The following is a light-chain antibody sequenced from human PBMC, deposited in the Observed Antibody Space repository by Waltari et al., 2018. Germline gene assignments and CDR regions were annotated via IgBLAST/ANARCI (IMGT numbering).Light chain of an antibody. CDR1: TSDVGSYDL. Sequence: SALPQPASVSGTPGQSSSTSCSGATSDVGSYDLVSWYQQHPGAAPKLLVCEVFKRPPDTSSRFSGAKSGSTASLTISGLQPEDEADYYCCSYAGRGTYVFGSGTKVTVL. J-gene: IGLJ1*01. CDR3: CSYAGRGTYV. V-gene: IGLV2-23*02. CDR2: EVF.